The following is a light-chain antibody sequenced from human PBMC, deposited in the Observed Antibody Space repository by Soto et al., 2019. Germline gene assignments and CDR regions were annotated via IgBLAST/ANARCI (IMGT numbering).Light chain of an antibody. Sequence: IVLTQSPVTLSLSPGERATLSCRASQSSSTTLVWYQQKPGQDPRRLIYGASPRATGVPARFSGSGSGTEVTLTISSLQSEDFAFYYCQQYNSWVTFGGGTKVEI. V-gene: IGKV3-15*01. J-gene: IGKJ4*01. CDR3: QQYNSWVT. CDR1: QSSSTT. CDR2: GAS.